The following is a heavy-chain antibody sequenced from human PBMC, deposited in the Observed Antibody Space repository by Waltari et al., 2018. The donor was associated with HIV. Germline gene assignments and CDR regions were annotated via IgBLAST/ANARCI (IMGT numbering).Heavy chain of an antibody. D-gene: IGHD6-13*01. V-gene: IGHV4-31*03. CDR2: IYYSGTI. Sequence: QLQLLESGPGLVEPSQNLSLTCTVSGGSISNGGYYWNWIRQHPGKGLEWIGYIYYSGTIYYNPSLKSRVTISIDTSKNQFSLKLTSMTAADTAVYYCASRSGGSSRPFDYWGQGTQVTVSS. CDR3: ASRSGGSSRPFDY. J-gene: IGHJ4*02. CDR1: GGSISNGGYY.